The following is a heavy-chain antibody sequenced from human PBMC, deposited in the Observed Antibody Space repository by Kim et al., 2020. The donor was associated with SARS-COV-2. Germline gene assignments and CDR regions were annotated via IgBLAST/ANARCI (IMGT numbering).Heavy chain of an antibody. V-gene: IGHV1-3*01. J-gene: IGHJ5*02. CDR1: GYTFTSYA. CDR3: ARIYCSGGSCYTGWFDP. Sequence: ASVKVSCKASGYTFTSYAMHWVRQAPGQRLEWIGWLNAGNVNTKYSQKFQGRVTITRDTSASTAYMELSSLRSEDTAVYYCARIYCSGGSCYTGWFDPWGQGTLVTVSS. D-gene: IGHD2-15*01. CDR2: LNAGNVNT.